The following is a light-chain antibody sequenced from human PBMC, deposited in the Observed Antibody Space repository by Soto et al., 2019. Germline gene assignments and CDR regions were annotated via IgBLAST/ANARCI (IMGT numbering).Light chain of an antibody. Sequence: ETTLTQSPGTLSASPGERVTLSCRATQSVTYNLAWYQQKPGQAPRLLIYGASTRPAGVPARFSGRGSGTEFTLTITSLQSEDFAVYYCQQYNDWLWTFGQGTKVDIK. CDR3: QQYNDWLWT. J-gene: IGKJ1*01. V-gene: IGKV3-15*01. CDR2: GAS. CDR1: QSVTYN.